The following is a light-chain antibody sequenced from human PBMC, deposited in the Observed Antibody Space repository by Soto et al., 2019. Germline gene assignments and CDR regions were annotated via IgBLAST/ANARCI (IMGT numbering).Light chain of an antibody. CDR2: DVY. Sequence: QSVPTQPASVSASPGQSITISCTGTRGDIGDYNYVSWYQQHPGKAPKLMIYDVYHRPSGVSNRFSASKSGNTASLTISGLQAEDEADYYCSSYTSSTTLVFGTGTKVTVL. J-gene: IGLJ1*01. CDR1: RGDIGDYNY. V-gene: IGLV2-14*03. CDR3: SSYTSSTTLV.